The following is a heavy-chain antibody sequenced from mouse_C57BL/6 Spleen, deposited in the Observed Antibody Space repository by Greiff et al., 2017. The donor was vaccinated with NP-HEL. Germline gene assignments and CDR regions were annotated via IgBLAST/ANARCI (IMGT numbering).Heavy chain of an antibody. Sequence: DVHLVESGGDLVKPGGSLKLSCAASGFTFSSYGMSWVRQTPDKSLEWVATISSGGSYTYYPDSVKGRFTISRDNAKNTLYLQLSSLKSEDTAMYYCASDGDYGSSSQYMDDWGTGTTVTVSS. CDR3: ASDGDYGSSSQYMDD. CDR1: GFTFSSYG. J-gene: IGHJ1*03. V-gene: IGHV5-6*01. D-gene: IGHD1-1*01. CDR2: ISSGGSYT.